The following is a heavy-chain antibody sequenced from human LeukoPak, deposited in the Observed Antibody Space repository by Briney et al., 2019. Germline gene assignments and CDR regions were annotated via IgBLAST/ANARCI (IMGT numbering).Heavy chain of an antibody. J-gene: IGHJ4*02. Sequence: GGSLRLSCAVFGFTVSSNYMNWVRQAPGKGLEWVSVIYSGGSTYYADSVKGRFTISRDNSKNTMYLQMNSLRAEDTAVYYCARSGAAGTFDYWGQGTLVTVSS. V-gene: IGHV3-66*01. CDR3: ARSGAAGTFDY. CDR1: GFTVSSNY. CDR2: IYSGGST. D-gene: IGHD6-13*01.